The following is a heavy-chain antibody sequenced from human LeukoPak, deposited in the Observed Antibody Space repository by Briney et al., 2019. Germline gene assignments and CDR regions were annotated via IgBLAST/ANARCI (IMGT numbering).Heavy chain of an antibody. D-gene: IGHD1-1*01. J-gene: IGHJ4*02. CDR1: GGSFSGGNYY. CDR2: IHYSGST. CDR3: ARTGSTGGY. V-gene: IGHV4-61*01. Sequence: SETLSLTCTVSGGSFSGGNYYCSWIRQSPGKGLEWIGYIHYSGSTVYNPSLKSRVTMSIDTSKNQFSLNLSSVTAADTAVYYCARTGSTGGYWGQGTLVTASS.